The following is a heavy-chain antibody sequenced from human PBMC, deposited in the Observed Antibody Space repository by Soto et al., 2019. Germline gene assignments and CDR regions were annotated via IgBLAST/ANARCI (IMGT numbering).Heavy chain of an antibody. J-gene: IGHJ5*02. CDR2: IDHSGTT. Sequence: QVHLQESGPGLVKPSQTLSLTCTVSGGSINSGGYYWTWIRQHPEKGLEWLGNIDHSGTTYYNPSLRSRLSMSLDTSQNHFSLQVTSMTAADTAVYFCVRGRGCSYQNYFDLWGQGSLVTVSS. D-gene: IGHD5-18*01. V-gene: IGHV4-31*03. CDR1: GGSINSGGYY. CDR3: VRGRGCSYQNYFDL.